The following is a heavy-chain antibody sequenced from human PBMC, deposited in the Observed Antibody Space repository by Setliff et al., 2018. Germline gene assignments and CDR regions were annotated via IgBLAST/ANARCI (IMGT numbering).Heavy chain of an antibody. CDR3: ARLSPYNTGPPFDY. Sequence: PSETLSLTCTVSGGSMTSYYWSWIRQSPGRGLEWIAYISYTGSTNYNPSLKSRVTISLDTSKNHFSLNLRSVTAADTAVYYCARLSPYNTGPPFDYWGQGTLVTVSS. CDR1: GGSMTSYY. V-gene: IGHV4-59*08. J-gene: IGHJ4*02. CDR2: ISYTGST. D-gene: IGHD2-8*02.